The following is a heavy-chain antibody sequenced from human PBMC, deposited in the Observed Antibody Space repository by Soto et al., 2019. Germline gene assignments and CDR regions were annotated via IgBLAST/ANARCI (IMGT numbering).Heavy chain of an antibody. CDR3: ASGVAAKKKDYFDY. CDR2: IIPIFGTA. J-gene: IGHJ4*02. Sequence: SVKVSCKASGGTFSSYAISWVRQAPGQGLEWMGGIIPIFGTANYAQKFQGRVTITADESTSTAYMELSSLRSEDTAVYYCASGVAAKKKDYFDYWGQRTLVTVSS. D-gene: IGHD6-13*01. CDR1: GGTFSSYA. V-gene: IGHV1-69*13.